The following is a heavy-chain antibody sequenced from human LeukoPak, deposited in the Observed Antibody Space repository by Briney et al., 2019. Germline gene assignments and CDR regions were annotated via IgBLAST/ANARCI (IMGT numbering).Heavy chain of an antibody. Sequence: GASVKVSCKASGYTFTSYGISWVRQAPGQGLEWMGWISAYNGNTNYAQKFQGRVTITADESTSTAYMELSSLRSEDTAVYYCARERHGYNSGYYYYYYMDVWGKGTTVTISS. CDR2: ISAYNGNT. CDR3: ARERHGYNSGYYYYYYMDV. D-gene: IGHD5-24*01. CDR1: GYTFTSYG. J-gene: IGHJ6*03. V-gene: IGHV1-18*01.